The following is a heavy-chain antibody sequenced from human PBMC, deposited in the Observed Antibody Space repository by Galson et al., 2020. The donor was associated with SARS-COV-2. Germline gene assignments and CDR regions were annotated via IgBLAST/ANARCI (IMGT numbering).Heavy chain of an antibody. CDR2: INSDGSNT. J-gene: IGHJ4*02. Sequence: GGSLRLSCAASGFTFSSYWMHWVRQAPGKGLVWVSRINSDGSNTSYADSVKGRFTISRDNAKNTLYLQMNSLRAEDTAVYYCARGWGDYGDYGFDYWGQGTLVTVSS. V-gene: IGHV3-74*01. D-gene: IGHD4-17*01. CDR3: ARGWGDYGDYGFDY. CDR1: GFTFSSYW.